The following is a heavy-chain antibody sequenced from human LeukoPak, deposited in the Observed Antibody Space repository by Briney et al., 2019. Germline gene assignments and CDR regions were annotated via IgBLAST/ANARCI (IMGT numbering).Heavy chain of an antibody. D-gene: IGHD3-9*01. V-gene: IGHV3-21*01. J-gene: IGHJ4*02. CDR2: ISSSSISI. CDR1: GFTFIRYD. Sequence: GGSLRLSCAASGFTFIRYDMNWVRQAPGKGLEWVSSISSSSISINYADSVRDRFTISRDNARELLYLQMHNLRSEDTAVYYCARVYDVLTGGFDYWGQGDLVTVSS. CDR3: ARVYDVLTGGFDY.